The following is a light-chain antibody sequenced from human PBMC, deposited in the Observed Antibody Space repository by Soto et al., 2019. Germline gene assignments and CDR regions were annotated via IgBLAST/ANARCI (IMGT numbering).Light chain of an antibody. CDR3: QSYDISLGEWV. CDR1: TSNIGADYD. V-gene: IGLV1-40*01. Sequence: QSVLTQPPSVSGAPGQRVTISCAGTTSNIGADYDVHWYRQLPGTAPQLLIYGNNNRPSGVPDRFSGSKSGTSASLAITGLQAEDEADYYCQSYDISLGEWVFGGGTKLTVL. J-gene: IGLJ3*02. CDR2: GNN.